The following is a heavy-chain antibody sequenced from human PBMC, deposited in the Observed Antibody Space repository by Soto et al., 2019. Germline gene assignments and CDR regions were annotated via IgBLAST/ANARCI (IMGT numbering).Heavy chain of an antibody. D-gene: IGHD4-17*01. J-gene: IGHJ3*02. Sequence: GGSLRLSCAASGSTVSSNYMSWVRQAPGKGLEWVSVIYSGGSTYYADSVKGRFTISRDNSKNTLYLQMNSLRAEDTAVYYCARSPYYGDYAFDIWGQGTMVTVSS. CDR2: IYSGGST. CDR1: GSTVSSNY. CDR3: ARSPYYGDYAFDI. V-gene: IGHV3-66*01.